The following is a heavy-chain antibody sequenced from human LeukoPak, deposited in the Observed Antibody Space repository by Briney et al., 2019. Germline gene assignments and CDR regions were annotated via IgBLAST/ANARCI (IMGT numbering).Heavy chain of an antibody. Sequence: PSETLSLTCTVSGGSISFYYWSWIRQPPGKGLEWIGYISYSGKTNYNPSLKSRVTISVDTSKKQFSLQMKSVTTADTAVYYCARGGSGYDWFDPWGQGTLVTVSS. D-gene: IGHD5-12*01. J-gene: IGHJ5*02. CDR1: GGSISFYY. CDR2: ISYSGKT. CDR3: ARGGSGYDWFDP. V-gene: IGHV4-59*01.